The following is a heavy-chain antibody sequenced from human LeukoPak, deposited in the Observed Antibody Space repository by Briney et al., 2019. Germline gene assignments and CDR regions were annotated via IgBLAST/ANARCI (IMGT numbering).Heavy chain of an antibody. Sequence: SETLSLTCTVSGGSISSSSYYWGWIRQPPGKGLEWIGSIYYSGSTYYNPSLKSRVTISVDTSKNQSSLKLSSVTAADTAVYYCARDITGSFDYWGQGNLVTVSS. D-gene: IGHD1-14*01. CDR1: GGSISSSSYY. CDR2: IYYSGST. CDR3: ARDITGSFDY. J-gene: IGHJ4*02. V-gene: IGHV4-39*07.